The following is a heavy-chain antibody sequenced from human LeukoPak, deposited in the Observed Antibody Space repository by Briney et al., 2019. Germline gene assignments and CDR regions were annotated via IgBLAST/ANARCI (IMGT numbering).Heavy chain of an antibody. CDR2: ITNGGSTI. CDR1: GFTFRDYN. CDR3: ARSIGLTGGGVDV. V-gene: IGHV3-11*01. Sequence: RGSLRLSCAASGFTFRDYNRNWVGQAPGRGREGVSYITNGGSTIHHADSVKGRFTISRDNAKKTLYLQMNSLRAEDTAVYYCARSIGLTGGGVDVWGQGTTVTVSS. J-gene: IGHJ6*02. D-gene: IGHD3-9*01.